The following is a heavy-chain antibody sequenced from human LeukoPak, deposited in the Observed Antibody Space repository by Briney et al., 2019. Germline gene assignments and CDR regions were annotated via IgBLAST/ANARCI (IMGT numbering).Heavy chain of an antibody. CDR1: GGSFSGYY. Sequence: SETLSLTCAVYGGSFSGYYWSWIRQPPGKGLEWIGDVNDSGRTNYNPSLKSRVTISADTSKKQFSLKLRSVTAADTAVYYCARDRKGVTLVRGVGLHYYYGMDVWGQGITVTVSS. D-gene: IGHD3-10*01. J-gene: IGHJ6*02. CDR3: ARDRKGVTLVRGVGLHYYYGMDV. V-gene: IGHV4-34*01. CDR2: VNDSGRT.